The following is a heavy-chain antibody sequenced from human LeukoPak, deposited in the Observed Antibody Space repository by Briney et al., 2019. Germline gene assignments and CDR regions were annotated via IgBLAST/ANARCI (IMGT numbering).Heavy chain of an antibody. CDR1: GGSISRVY. J-gene: IGHJ4*02. CDR3: ARVGDTSGYFYYFDY. V-gene: IGHV4-59*08. CDR2: ISYGGGP. Sequence: PSETLSLTCAVAGGSISRVYWSWVRQPPGKGLEWVGYISYGGGPTYNPSLKRRVSMSIDTSKNQFSLRLSSVTAADTALYYCARVGDTSGYFYYFDYWGQGTLVTVSS. D-gene: IGHD3-22*01.